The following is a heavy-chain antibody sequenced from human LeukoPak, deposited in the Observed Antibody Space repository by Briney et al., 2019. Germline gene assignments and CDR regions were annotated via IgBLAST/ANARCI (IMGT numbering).Heavy chain of an antibody. CDR1: GFTFSSYA. V-gene: IGHV3-23*01. D-gene: IGHD3-3*01. J-gene: IGHJ4*02. CDR3: AKDDKVGPYYDFWSGYPDY. Sequence: PGGSLRLSCAASGFTFSSYAMSWVRQAPGKGLEWVSAISGSGGSTYYADSVKGRFTISRDNSKNTLYLQMNSLRAEDTAVYYCAKDDKVGPYYDFWSGYPDYWGQGTLVTVSS. CDR2: ISGSGGST.